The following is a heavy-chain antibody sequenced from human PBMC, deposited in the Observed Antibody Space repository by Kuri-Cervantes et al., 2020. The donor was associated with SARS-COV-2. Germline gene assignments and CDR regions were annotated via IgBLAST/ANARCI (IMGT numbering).Heavy chain of an antibody. J-gene: IGHJ4*02. D-gene: IGHD6-6*01. Sequence: GSLRLSCAVYGGSFSGYYWSWIRQPPGKGLEWIGEINHSGSTNYNPSLKSRVTISVDTSKNQFSLKLSSVTAADTAVYYCARGPPSSIAARRVSFDYRGQGTLVTVSS. CDR2: INHSGST. CDR1: GGSFSGYY. V-gene: IGHV4-34*01. CDR3: ARGPPSSIAARRVSFDY.